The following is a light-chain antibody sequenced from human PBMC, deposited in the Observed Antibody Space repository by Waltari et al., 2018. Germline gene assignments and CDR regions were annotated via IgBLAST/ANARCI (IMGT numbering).Light chain of an antibody. Sequence: QSALTQPASVSGSPGQSITISSPGPRRDLGSHGLVSWFQQPPGQAPTPVISEAHKRPSGVSYRFAGAKSGNTASRTIAGLQTEDEADYYGCSDAGESRVVFGGGTKLTVL. J-gene: IGLJ2*01. CDR2: EAH. V-gene: IGLV2-23*01. CDR3: CSDAGESRVV. CDR1: RRDLGSHGL.